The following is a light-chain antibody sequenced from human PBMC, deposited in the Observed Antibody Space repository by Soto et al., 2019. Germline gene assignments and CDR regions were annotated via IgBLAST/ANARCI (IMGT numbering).Light chain of an antibody. Sequence: DIQMTQSPSSLSASVGDRVTITCRASQSISSYLNWYQQKPGKAPKLLIYAASSLQSGVPSRFSGSGSGTDFTPTTSSLQPEDFATYYCQQSYSTPPWTFGQGTKVEIK. CDR2: AAS. CDR3: QQSYSTPPWT. CDR1: QSISSY. J-gene: IGKJ1*01. V-gene: IGKV1-39*01.